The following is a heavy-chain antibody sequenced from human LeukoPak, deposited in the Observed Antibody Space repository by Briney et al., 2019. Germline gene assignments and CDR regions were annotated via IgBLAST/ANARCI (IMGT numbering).Heavy chain of an antibody. V-gene: IGHV6-1*01. Sequence: SQTLSLTCAISGDSVSSNSAAWNWIRQSPSRGLEWLGRTYYRSKWYNDYAVSVKSRITINPDTSKNHFSLKLNSVTAADTAVYYCARDSGLAAPGRFHPWGQGILVTVSS. J-gene: IGHJ5*02. CDR2: TYYRSKWYN. CDR3: ARDSGLAAPGRFHP. D-gene: IGHD6-13*01. CDR1: GDSVSSNSAA.